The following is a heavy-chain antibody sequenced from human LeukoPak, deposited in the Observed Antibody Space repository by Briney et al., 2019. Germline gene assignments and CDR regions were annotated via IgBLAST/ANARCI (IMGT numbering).Heavy chain of an antibody. CDR2: IVVGSGNT. Sequence: ASVTVSCKASGFTFTSSAVQWVRQARGQRLEWIGWIVVGSGNTNYAQKFQERVTITRDMSTSTAYMELSSLRSEDTAVYYCAADPVVVRSGMDVWGQGTTVTVSS. D-gene: IGHD3-22*01. CDR3: AADPVVVRSGMDV. CDR1: GFTFTSSA. V-gene: IGHV1-58*01. J-gene: IGHJ6*02.